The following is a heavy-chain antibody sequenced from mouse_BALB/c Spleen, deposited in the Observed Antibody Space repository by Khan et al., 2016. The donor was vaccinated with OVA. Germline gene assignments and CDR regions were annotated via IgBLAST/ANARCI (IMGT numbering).Heavy chain of an antibody. CDR3: ARSTYRFAFVY. CDR2: IIYTGST. Sequence: EVQLQESGPSLVKPSQTLSLTCSVTGDSITSGYWNWIRKFPGNKLEYMGHIIYTGSTYYNPSLKSRISITRHTSENKYYLQLNSVTDEDTATYYCARSTYRFAFVYWGQGTLVTVSA. D-gene: IGHD2-14*01. V-gene: IGHV3-8*02. CDR1: GDSITSGY. J-gene: IGHJ3*01.